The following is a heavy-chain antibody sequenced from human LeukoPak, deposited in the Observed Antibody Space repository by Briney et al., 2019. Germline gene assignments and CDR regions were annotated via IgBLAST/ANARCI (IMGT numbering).Heavy chain of an antibody. CDR2: ISSSGSTI. Sequence: GGSLRLSCAASGFTFSDYYMSCIRQAPGKGLEWVSYISSSGSTIYYADSVKGRFTISRDNAKNSLYLQMNSLRAEDTAVYYCASREEYYYDSSGYPPDYWGQGTLVTVSS. CDR3: ASREEYYYDSSGYPPDY. V-gene: IGHV3-11*01. J-gene: IGHJ4*02. CDR1: GFTFSDYY. D-gene: IGHD3-22*01.